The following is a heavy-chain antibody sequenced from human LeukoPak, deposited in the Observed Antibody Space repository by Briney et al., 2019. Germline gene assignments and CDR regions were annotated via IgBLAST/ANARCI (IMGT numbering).Heavy chain of an antibody. CDR3: ARNYCSGGSCYPYYFDY. CDR1: GYTFTSCA. V-gene: IGHV1-3*01. Sequence: ASVQVSCKASGYTFTSCAMHWVRQAPGQRLEWMGWINAGNGNTKYSQKFQGRVTITRDTSASTAYMELSSLRSEDTAVYYCARNYCSGGSCYPYYFDYWGQGTLVTVSS. CDR2: INAGNGNT. J-gene: IGHJ4*02. D-gene: IGHD2-15*01.